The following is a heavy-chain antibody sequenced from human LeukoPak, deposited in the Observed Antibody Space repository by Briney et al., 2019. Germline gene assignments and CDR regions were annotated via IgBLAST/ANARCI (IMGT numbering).Heavy chain of an antibody. V-gene: IGHV1-2*02. D-gene: IGHD3-22*01. J-gene: IGHJ4*02. CDR2: INPQSGDT. CDR1: GYTFSDVY. Sequence: ASVKVSCKASGYTFSDVYIHWVRQAPGQGVEWVAWINPQSGDTNYDQKFKGRITTTRDMSITTAYMEFTTLRCDDKAVYYCVRGGDDSRVYFAYWGQGSLATVPS. CDR3: VRGGDDSRVYFAY.